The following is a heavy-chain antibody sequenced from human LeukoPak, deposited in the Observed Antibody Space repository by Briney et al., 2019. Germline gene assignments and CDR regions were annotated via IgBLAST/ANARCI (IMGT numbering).Heavy chain of an antibody. CDR2: IQYDGSNQ. V-gene: IGHV3-30*02. CDR3: ANSEYRHSSRDLNDY. CDR1: GFTFSIYG. J-gene: IGHJ4*02. Sequence: ESGGSLRLSCAASGFTFSIYGMHWVRQAPGKGLEWVAFIQYDGSNQYYADSVKGRFTISRDNSKNTLYLQINSLRVEDTAVYYCANSEYRHSSRDLNDYWGQGTLVTVSS. D-gene: IGHD6-6*01.